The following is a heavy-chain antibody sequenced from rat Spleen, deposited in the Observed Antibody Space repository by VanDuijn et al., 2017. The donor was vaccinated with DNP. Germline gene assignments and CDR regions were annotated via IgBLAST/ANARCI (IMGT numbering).Heavy chain of an antibody. D-gene: IGHD1-12*03. J-gene: IGHJ1*01. Sequence: EVQLQESGPGLVKPSQSLSLTCSVTGFSITSNYWGWLRKFPGNKMEWMGYISYSGSTKYNPSLKSRISITRDTSKNQFFLQVNSVTTEDTAIYFCTRGPKVPWFAYWGPGTMVTVSS. CDR1: GFSITSNY. V-gene: IGHV3-1*01. CDR2: ISYSGST. CDR3: TRGPKVPWFAY.